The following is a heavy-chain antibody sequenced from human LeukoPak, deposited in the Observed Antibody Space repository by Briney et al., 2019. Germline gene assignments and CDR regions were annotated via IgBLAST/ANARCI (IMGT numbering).Heavy chain of an antibody. D-gene: IGHD4-17*01. CDR1: GGSISSHY. CDR2: IYYSGST. V-gene: IGHV4-59*11. Sequence: SETLSLTCTVPGGSISSHYCSWIRQPPGKGLEWIGNIYYSGSTNYNPSLKSRVTISVDTSKNQFSLKLSSVTAADTAVYYCARGPGGDYDYWGQGTLVTVSS. CDR3: ARGPGGDYDY. J-gene: IGHJ4*02.